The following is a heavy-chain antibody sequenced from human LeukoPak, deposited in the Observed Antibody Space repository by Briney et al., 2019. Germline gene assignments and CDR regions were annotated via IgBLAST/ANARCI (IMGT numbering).Heavy chain of an antibody. J-gene: IGHJ1*01. CDR1: GYTFTSCG. CDR2: IIPIFGTA. D-gene: IGHD5-24*01. CDR3: AQRGGVAGRWLQFESEYFQH. V-gene: IGHV1-69*13. Sequence: GASVKVSCKASGYTFTSCGISWVRQAPGQGLEWMGGIIPIFGTANYAQKFQGRVTITADESTSTAYMELSSLRSEDTAVYYCAQRGGVAGRWLQFESEYFQHWGQGTLVTVSS.